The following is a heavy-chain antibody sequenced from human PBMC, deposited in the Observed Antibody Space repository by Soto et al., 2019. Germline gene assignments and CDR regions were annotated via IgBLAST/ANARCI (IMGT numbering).Heavy chain of an antibody. Sequence: SETLALTFAVSGGSISSRRYSWSWIRQPPGKGLEWIGYIYHSGSTYYNPSLKSQVTISVDRSKNQFYLKLSSVTAADTAVYYCARVPGPWGQGTLVTVSS. CDR2: IYHSGST. D-gene: IGHD3-10*01. CDR3: ARVPGP. CDR1: GGSISSRRYS. V-gene: IGHV4-30-2*01. J-gene: IGHJ5*02.